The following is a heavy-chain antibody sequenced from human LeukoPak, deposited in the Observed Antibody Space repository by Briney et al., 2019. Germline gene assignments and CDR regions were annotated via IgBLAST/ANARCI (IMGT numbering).Heavy chain of an antibody. J-gene: IGHJ4*02. CDR1: GFTFTNAW. CDR3: ANEIRPNDY. CDR2: ISISGSKT. V-gene: IGHV3-23*01. D-gene: IGHD4-17*01. Sequence: GGSLRLSCAASGFTFTNAWMNWVRQAPGKGLEWVSAISISGSKTYYADSVKGRVTISRDNSKNTLYLQMNSLRAEDTAVYYCANEIRPNDYWGQGTQVTVSS.